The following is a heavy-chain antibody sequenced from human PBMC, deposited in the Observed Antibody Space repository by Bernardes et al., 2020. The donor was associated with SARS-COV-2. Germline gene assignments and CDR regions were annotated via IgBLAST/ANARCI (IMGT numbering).Heavy chain of an antibody. CDR2: ISHTGST. D-gene: IGHD2-2*02. V-gene: IGHV4-59*13. J-gene: IGHJ6*02. CDR1: GVSISTNY. CDR3: ARDGYTGSFYQYAMDV. Sequence: LYLTCTVSGVSISTNYWSWIRQPPGKGLEGIGYISHTGSTNYSPSFKSRVTISADTSKNQFSLKLTSTTAADTAVYYCARDGYTGSFYQYAMDVWGQGTTVTVSS.